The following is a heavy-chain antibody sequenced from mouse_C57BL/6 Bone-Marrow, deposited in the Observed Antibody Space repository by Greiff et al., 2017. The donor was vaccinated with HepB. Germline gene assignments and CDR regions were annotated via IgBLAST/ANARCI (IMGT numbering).Heavy chain of an antibody. V-gene: IGHV1-69*01. D-gene: IGHD1-1*01. CDR3: ARDYYGTGTWVAY. CDR2: IDPSDSYT. J-gene: IGHJ3*01. Sequence: QVQLQQPGAELVMPGASVKLSCKASGYTFTSYWMHWVKQRPGQGLEWIGEIDPSDSYTNYNQKFKGKSTLTVDKSSSTAYMQLSSLTSEDSAVYYCARDYYGTGTWVAYWGQGTLVTVSA. CDR1: GYTFTSYW.